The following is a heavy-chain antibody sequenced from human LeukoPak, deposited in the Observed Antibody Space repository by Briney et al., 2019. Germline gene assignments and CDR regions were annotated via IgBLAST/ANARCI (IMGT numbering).Heavy chain of an antibody. CDR3: AKDRAAGGPATFDY. CDR1: GFTFDDYA. V-gene: IGHV3-9*01. D-gene: IGHD2-8*02. J-gene: IGHJ4*02. Sequence: GGSLRLSCAASGFTFDDYAMHWVRQAPGKGLEWVSGISWNSGSIGYADSVKGRFTISRDNAKNSLYLQMNSLRAEDTALYYCAKDRAAGGPATFDYWGQGTLVTVSS. CDR2: ISWNSGSI.